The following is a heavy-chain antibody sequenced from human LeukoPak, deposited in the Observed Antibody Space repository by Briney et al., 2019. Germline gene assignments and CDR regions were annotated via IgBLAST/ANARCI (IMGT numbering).Heavy chain of an antibody. CDR1: GFTFSSSA. V-gene: IGHV3-30-3*01. Sequence: GGSLRLSCAASGFTFSSSAMHWVRQAPDKGLGWVAVISYDGSNKYYADSVKGRFTISRDDSKNTLYLQMNSLRADDTAVYYCARDRDSSGWYEGFDYWGQGTLVTASS. CDR3: ARDRDSSGWYEGFDY. D-gene: IGHD6-19*01. CDR2: ISYDGSNK. J-gene: IGHJ4*02.